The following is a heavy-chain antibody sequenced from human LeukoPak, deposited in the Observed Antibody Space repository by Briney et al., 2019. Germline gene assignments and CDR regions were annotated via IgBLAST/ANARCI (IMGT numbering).Heavy chain of an antibody. CDR1: GITFSSWS. Sequence: PGGSLRLSCAGSGITFSSWSMNWVRQAPGKGLEWVSYISSSSSYTNYADSVKGRFTISRDNAKNSLYLQMNSLRAEDTAVYYCARIYGDPLPEYFQHWGQGTLVTVSS. CDR2: ISSSSSYT. V-gene: IGHV3-21*05. J-gene: IGHJ1*01. CDR3: ARIYGDPLPEYFQH. D-gene: IGHD4-17*01.